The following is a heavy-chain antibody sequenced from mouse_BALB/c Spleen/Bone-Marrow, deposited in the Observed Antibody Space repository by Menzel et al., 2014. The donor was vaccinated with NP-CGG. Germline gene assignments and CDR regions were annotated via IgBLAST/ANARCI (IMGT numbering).Heavy chain of an antibody. D-gene: IGHD2-3*01. J-gene: IGHJ4*01. CDR2: IWGGGGT. CDR3: ARKDGGYYVMDY. V-gene: IGHV2-6-4*01. Sequence: VQVVESGPGLVAPSQNLSITCTVPGFSLSRYNIHWIRQPPGKGLEWLGMIWGGGGTDHNSALKSRLRISKDNSKSQIFLKINSLQIDDTAMYYCARKDGGYYVMDYWGQGTSVTVSS. CDR1: GFSLSRYN.